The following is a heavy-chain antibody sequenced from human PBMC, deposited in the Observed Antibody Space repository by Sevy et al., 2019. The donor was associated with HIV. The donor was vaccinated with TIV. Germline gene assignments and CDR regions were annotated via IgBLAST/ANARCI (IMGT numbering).Heavy chain of an antibody. CDR1: GFTFSSYD. J-gene: IGHJ3*02. Sequence: GGSLRLSCAASGFTFSSYDMHWVRQATGKGLEWVSAIGTAGDTYYPGSVKGRFTISRENAKNSLYLQMNSLRAGDTAVYYCARGGIVGATFPSDAFDIWGQGTMVTVSS. V-gene: IGHV3-13*01. D-gene: IGHD1-26*01. CDR2: IGTAGDT. CDR3: ARGGIVGATFPSDAFDI.